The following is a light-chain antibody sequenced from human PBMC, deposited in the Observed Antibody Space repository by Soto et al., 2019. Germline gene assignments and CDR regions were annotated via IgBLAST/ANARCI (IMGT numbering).Light chain of an antibody. Sequence: QSVLTQPASVSGSPGQSITISCSGTSRDVGAYNLVSWYQQSPGKAPKLLIYEVRNRPSGVSYRFSGSKSGNTASLTISSLLPEDEADYLCSAFSSRSTLVFGGGTQLTVL. V-gene: IGLV2-14*01. CDR2: EVR. CDR3: SAFSSRSTLV. J-gene: IGLJ2*01. CDR1: SRDVGAYNL.